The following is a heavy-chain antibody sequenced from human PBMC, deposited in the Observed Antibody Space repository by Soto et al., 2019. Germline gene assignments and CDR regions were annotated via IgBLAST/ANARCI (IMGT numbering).Heavy chain of an antibody. V-gene: IGHV4-34*01. J-gene: IGHJ4*02. D-gene: IGHD2-21*01. CDR1: GGSFSGYY. Sequence: SETLSLTCAVYGGSFSGYYWTWIRQPPGTGLEWIGEINHSGSTNYNPSLKSRVTISVDTSKNQFSLKLTSVTAADTAVYYCARRCGGNFDYWGQGTLVTVSS. CDR3: ARRCGGNFDY. CDR2: INHSGST.